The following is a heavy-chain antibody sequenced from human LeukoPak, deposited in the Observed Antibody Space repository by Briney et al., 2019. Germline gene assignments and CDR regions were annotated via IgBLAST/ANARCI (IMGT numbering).Heavy chain of an antibody. CDR2: IIPIFGTA. CDR1: GYTFTGYY. V-gene: IGHV1-69*13. Sequence: VASVKVSCKASGYTFTGYYMHWVRQAPGQGLEWMGGIIPIFGTANYAQKFQGRVTITADESTSTAYMELSSLRSEDTAVHYCARQPKTYYYGSGSYSAFDIWGQGTMVTVSS. CDR3: ARQPKTYYYGSGSYSAFDI. D-gene: IGHD3-10*01. J-gene: IGHJ3*02.